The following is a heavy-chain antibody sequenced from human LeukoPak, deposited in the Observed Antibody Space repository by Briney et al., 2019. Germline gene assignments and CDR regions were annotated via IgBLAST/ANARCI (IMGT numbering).Heavy chain of an antibody. CDR1: GDSISSYY. J-gene: IGHJ4*02. V-gene: IGHV4-59*01. Sequence: SETLSLTCIVSGDSISSYYWSWIRQPPGKGLEWIGYIYYTGSTYYNPSLKSRVTISVDRSKNQFSLKLSSVTAADTAVYYCARDLYCGGDCYYWDYWGQGTLVTVSS. D-gene: IGHD2-21*02. CDR3: ARDLYCGGDCYYWDY. CDR2: IYYTGST.